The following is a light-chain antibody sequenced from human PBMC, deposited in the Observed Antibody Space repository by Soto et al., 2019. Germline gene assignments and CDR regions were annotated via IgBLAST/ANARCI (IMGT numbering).Light chain of an antibody. Sequence: EIVLTQSPGTLSWSPGERATLSCRASQSVSSSYLAWYQQKPGQAPRLLIYGASSRATGIPDRFSASGSGTDFTLTISRLEPEDFAVYYCQQYGSLSWTFGQGTKVDIK. CDR1: QSVSSSY. CDR2: GAS. V-gene: IGKV3-20*01. J-gene: IGKJ1*01. CDR3: QQYGSLSWT.